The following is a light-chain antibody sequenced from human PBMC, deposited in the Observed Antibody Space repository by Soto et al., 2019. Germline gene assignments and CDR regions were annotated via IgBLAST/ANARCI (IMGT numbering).Light chain of an antibody. CDR2: DAS. Sequence: ETVLTQSPASLSFSPGERATLSCRASQNIGTYLAWYRQKPGQAPRLLIYDASNRATGIPARFSGSGSGTDFTLTISSLEPEDFAVYYCHQRTNWPITFGQGTRLEI. V-gene: IGKV3-11*01. J-gene: IGKJ5*01. CDR1: QNIGTY. CDR3: HQRTNWPIT.